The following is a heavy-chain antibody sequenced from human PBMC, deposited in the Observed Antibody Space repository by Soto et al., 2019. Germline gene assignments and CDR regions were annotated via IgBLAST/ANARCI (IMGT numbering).Heavy chain of an antibody. CDR2: ITHSGST. CDR3: PRRAAARPWL. CDR1: GGFISSGDSS. D-gene: IGHD6-6*01. J-gene: IGHJ4*02. Sequence: LSLTYAVSGGFISSGDSSWSWIRQPPGKGLEWIGEITHSGSTNYSPSLESRVTISADTSKNQFSMKMRSVTAVDTAVYYCPRRAAARPWLWGQGTPVT. V-gene: IGHV4-30-2*01.